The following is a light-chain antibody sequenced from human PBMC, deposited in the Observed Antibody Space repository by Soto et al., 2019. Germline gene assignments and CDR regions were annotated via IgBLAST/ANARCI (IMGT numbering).Light chain of an antibody. CDR1: PSVSSY. J-gene: IGKJ2*01. V-gene: IGKV3-11*01. Sequence: EIVLTQSPATLSLSPGERATLSCRASPSVSSYLAWYQQKPGQAPRLLIYDASNRATGIPARFSGSGSGTDFTPTICSLEPEDFADYYCQQRSNWPPRYTFGQGTKLEIK. CDR3: QQRSNWPPRYT. CDR2: DAS.